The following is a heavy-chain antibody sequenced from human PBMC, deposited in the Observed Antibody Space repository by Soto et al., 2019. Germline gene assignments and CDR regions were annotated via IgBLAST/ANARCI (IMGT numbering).Heavy chain of an antibody. CDR3: ARDQQFRNWFDS. CDR1: GYTFSRYA. J-gene: IGHJ5*01. Sequence: ASVEVSCKASGYTFSRYAIHWVRQAPGQRLEWMGWINAGNGNTKYSQKFEGRVTLTTDTSANTVYMELSSLRFEDTALYYCARDQQFRNWFDSWGQGILVTVSS. CDR2: INAGNGNT. V-gene: IGHV1-3*01. D-gene: IGHD6-13*01.